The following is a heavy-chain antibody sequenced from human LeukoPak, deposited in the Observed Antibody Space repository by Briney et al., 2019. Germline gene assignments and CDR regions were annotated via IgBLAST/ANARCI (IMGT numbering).Heavy chain of an antibody. CDR2: ISSSGSTI. J-gene: IGHJ2*01. V-gene: IGHV3-48*03. Sequence: GGSLRLSCAASGFTFSSYEMDWVRQAPGKGLEWVSYISSSGSTIYYADSVKGRFTISRDNAKNSLYLQMNSLRAEDTAVYYCARVSGYCSSTSCPRDWYFDLWGRGTLVTVSS. D-gene: IGHD2-2*01. CDR1: GFTFSSYE. CDR3: ARVSGYCSSTSCPRDWYFDL.